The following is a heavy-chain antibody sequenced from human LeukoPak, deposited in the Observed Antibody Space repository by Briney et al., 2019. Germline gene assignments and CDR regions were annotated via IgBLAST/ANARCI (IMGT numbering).Heavy chain of an antibody. D-gene: IGHD1-26*01. CDR3: AREGEVGASDY. CDR2: IYYSGST. V-gene: IGHV4-30-4*02. CDR1: GGSISSGDYY. Sequence: SETLSLTCTVSGGSISSGDYYWSWIRQPPGKGLEWSGYIYYSGSTYYNPSLKSRVTISVDTSKNQFSLKLSSVTAADTAVYYCAREGEVGASDYWGQGTLVTVSS. J-gene: IGHJ4*02.